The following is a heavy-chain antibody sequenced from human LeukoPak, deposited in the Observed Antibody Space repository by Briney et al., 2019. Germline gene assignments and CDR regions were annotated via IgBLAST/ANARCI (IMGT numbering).Heavy chain of an antibody. CDR1: GFTVTRNY. Sequence: PGGSLRLSCAASGFTVTRNYMSWVRQAPGKGLEWVSVIYSGGSTYYADSVKGRFTISRDNSKKGRFTVSRDNSKNTLYLQMNGLRAEDTAVYYCARAGPSSSWHQFDYWGQGTLVTVSS. CDR2: IYSGGST. J-gene: IGHJ4*02. D-gene: IGHD6-13*01. V-gene: IGHV3-66*01. CDR3: ARAGPSSSWHQFDY.